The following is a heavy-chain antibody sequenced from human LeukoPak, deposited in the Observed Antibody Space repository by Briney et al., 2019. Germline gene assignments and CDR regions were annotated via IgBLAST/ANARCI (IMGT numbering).Heavy chain of an antibody. J-gene: IGHJ4*02. V-gene: IGHV3-23*01. CDR3: AKVKISAKQWLGHGGFGFDY. CDR2: ISGSGGST. D-gene: IGHD6-19*01. CDR1: GFTFSSYA. Sequence: PGGSLRLSCAASGFTFSSYAMSWVRQAPGKGLEWVSAISGSGGSTYYADSVKGRFTISRDNSKNTLCLQMNSLRAEDTAVYYCAKVKISAKQWLGHGGFGFDYWGQGTLVTVSS.